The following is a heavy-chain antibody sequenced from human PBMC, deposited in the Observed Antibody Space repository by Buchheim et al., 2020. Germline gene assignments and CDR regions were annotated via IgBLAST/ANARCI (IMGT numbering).Heavy chain of an antibody. D-gene: IGHD3-3*02. V-gene: IGHV3-21*01. CDR2: ISSSSSYI. Sequence: EVQLVESGGGLVKPGGSLRLSCAASGFTFSSYSMNWVRQAPGKGLEWVSSISSSSSYIYYADSVKGRFTISRDNAKNSLYLQMNSLRAEDTAVYYCARGLASLEWLPQLNYYYGMDVWGQGTT. CDR3: ARGLASLEWLPQLNYYYGMDV. CDR1: GFTFSSYS. J-gene: IGHJ6*02.